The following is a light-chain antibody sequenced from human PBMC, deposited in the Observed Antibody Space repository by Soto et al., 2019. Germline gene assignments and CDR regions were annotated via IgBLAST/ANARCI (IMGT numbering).Light chain of an antibody. V-gene: IGKV1-9*01. J-gene: IGKJ1*01. CDR2: AAS. CDR3: QQIITYPQT. Sequence: DIQLTQSPSFLSASVGXRVTMTCRASQGISTYLAWYQQKPGKAPKLLIYAASTLQSGVPSRFSGSGSGTEFALAISSLQPEDFATYYCQQIITYPQTFGQGTKVDIK. CDR1: QGISTY.